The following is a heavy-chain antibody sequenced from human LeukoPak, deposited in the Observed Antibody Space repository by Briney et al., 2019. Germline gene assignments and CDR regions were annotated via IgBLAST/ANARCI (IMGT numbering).Heavy chain of an antibody. CDR3: ARWAYSTDWYQYFDK. V-gene: IGHV4-39*07. D-gene: IGHD6-19*01. CDR1: GGSITSSSYY. Sequence: SETLSLTCTVSGGSITSSSYYWGWIRQPPGKGLEWIGSIYYSGSTNYNPSLKSRVTISVDTSKNQFSLKLSSVTAADTAVYYCARWAYSTDWYQYFDKWGQGTLVTVSS. CDR2: IYYSGST. J-gene: IGHJ4*02.